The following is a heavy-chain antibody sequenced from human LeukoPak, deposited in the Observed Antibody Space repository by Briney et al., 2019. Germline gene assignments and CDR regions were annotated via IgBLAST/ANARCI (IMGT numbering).Heavy chain of an antibody. V-gene: IGHV1-69*04. CDR2: IIPILDVT. D-gene: IGHD3-9*01. Sequence: ASVKVSCKASGGTFTNYAINWVRQAPGQGLEWMGRIIPILDVTNYAQKFQGRVTITADQSTSTAYMELSSLRSWDTAVYYCGRGGGVDILTGFQYWGQGTLVTVSS. CDR1: GGTFTNYA. CDR3: GRGGGVDILTGFQY. J-gene: IGHJ4*02.